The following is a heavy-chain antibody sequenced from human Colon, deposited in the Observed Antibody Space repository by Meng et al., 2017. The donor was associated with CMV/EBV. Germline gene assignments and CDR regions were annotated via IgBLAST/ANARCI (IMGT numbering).Heavy chain of an antibody. J-gene: IGHJ4*02. V-gene: IGHV3-7*03. Sequence: GESLKISYAASGFTFSSYWMSWVRQAPGKGLEWVANIKQDGSEKYYVDSVKGRFTISRDNAKNSLYLQMNSLRVEDTAIYYCARDGVVVLGATRDWGQGTLVTVSS. CDR3: ARDGVVVLGATRD. CDR1: GFTFSSYW. D-gene: IGHD2-15*01. CDR2: IKQDGSEK.